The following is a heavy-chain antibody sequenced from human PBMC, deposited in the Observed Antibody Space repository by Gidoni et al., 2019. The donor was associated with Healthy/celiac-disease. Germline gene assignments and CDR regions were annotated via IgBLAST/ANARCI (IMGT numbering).Heavy chain of an antibody. Sequence: QVQLVQSGAEVKKPGASVKVSCKASGYTFTGYYMHWVRQAPGQGLEWMGWINPNRGGTNYAQKCQGRVTMTRDTSISTAYMELSRLRSDDTAVYYCARRLESNAFDIWGQGTMVTVSS. J-gene: IGHJ3*02. CDR2: INPNRGGT. CDR3: ARRLESNAFDI. V-gene: IGHV1-2*02. D-gene: IGHD6-6*01. CDR1: GYTFTGYY.